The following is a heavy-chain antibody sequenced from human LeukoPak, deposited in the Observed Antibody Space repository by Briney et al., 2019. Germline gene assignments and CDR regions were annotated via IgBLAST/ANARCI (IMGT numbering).Heavy chain of an antibody. D-gene: IGHD3-10*01. CDR2: IRYDGSNK. J-gene: IGHJ4*02. V-gene: IGHV3-30*02. CDR1: GFTFSSYG. Sequence: GGSLRLSCAASGFTFSSYGMHWVRQAPGKGLEWVAFIRYDGSNKYYADSVKGRFTISRDNSKNTLYLQMNSLRAEDTAVYYCAKGGGGGSGSSLAAYYFDYWGQGTLVTVSS. CDR3: AKGGGGGSGSSLAAYYFDY.